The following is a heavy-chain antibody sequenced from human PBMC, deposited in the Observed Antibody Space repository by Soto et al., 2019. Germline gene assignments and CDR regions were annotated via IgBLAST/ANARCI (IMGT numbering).Heavy chain of an antibody. CDR2: ISYDGSNK. V-gene: IGHV3-30*18. CDR1: GFTFSSYA. D-gene: IGHD3-22*01. Sequence: PGGSLRLCCAASGFTFSSYAMHWVRQAPGKGLEWVAIISYDGSNKYYADSVKGRFTISRDNSKNTLSLQMNSLRAEDTAVYYYAKCFDNSGRYGIDYWGQGTLVTVSS. CDR3: AKCFDNSGRYGIDY. J-gene: IGHJ4*02.